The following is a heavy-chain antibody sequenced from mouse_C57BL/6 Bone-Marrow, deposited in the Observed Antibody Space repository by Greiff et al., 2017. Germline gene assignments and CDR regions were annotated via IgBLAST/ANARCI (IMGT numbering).Heavy chain of an antibody. V-gene: IGHV1-72*01. CDR2: IDPNSGDT. CDR3: ARWYYEAMDD. J-gene: IGHJ4*01. CDR1: GYTFTSYW. Sequence: QVQLQQPGAELVKPGASVKLSCTASGYTFTSYWMHWVKQRPGRGLEWIGRIDPNSGDTKYTEKVKSKATLTVDTPSHTAYMQLSSLTSEDYAVDYCARWYYEAMDDWGQGTSVTVSS. D-gene: IGHD2-4*01.